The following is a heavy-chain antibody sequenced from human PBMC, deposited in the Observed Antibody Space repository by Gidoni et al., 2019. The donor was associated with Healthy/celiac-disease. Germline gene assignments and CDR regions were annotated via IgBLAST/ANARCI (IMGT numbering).Heavy chain of an antibody. CDR3: ARDSQEAGIGEIDY. CDR2: INSDGIGT. V-gene: IGHV3-74*01. D-gene: IGHD6-19*01. J-gene: IGHJ4*02. CDR1: GIPFCSYW. Sequence: EVQLLESGGRLVQPGGPLRPPCSAAGIPFCSYWMHWVRQAPGKGLVWVSRINSDGIGTSYADSVKGRFTISRDNAKNALYLQMNSLRAEDTAVYYCARDSQEAGIGEIDYWGQGTLVTVSS.